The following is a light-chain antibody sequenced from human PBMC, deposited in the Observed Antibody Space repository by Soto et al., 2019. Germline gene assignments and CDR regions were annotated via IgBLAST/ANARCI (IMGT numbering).Light chain of an antibody. Sequence: DIQMTQSPSTLSGSVGDRVTITYRASQTISSWLAWYQQKPGKAPKLLIYKASTLKSGVPSRFSGSGSGTEFTLTISSXQPDDFATYYCQHYNSYSEAFGQGTKVDIK. V-gene: IGKV1-5*03. CDR1: QTISSW. J-gene: IGKJ1*01. CDR3: QHYNSYSEA. CDR2: KAS.